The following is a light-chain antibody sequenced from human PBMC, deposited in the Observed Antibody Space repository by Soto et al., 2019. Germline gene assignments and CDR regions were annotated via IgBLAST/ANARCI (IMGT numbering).Light chain of an antibody. CDR2: YAS. Sequence: DLQMTQSPSSLSASVGDRVTITCQASQDISNYLSWYQQKPGKAPKLLIYYASNWETGVPSRFSGTGSGTDFTFTISSLQPSDIATYYCQQYYSLPLTFGGGTKVEI. CDR1: QDISNY. J-gene: IGKJ4*01. V-gene: IGKV1-33*01. CDR3: QQYYSLPLT.